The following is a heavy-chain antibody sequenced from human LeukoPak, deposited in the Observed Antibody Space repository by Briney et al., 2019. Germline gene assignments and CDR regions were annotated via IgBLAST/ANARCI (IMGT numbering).Heavy chain of an antibody. J-gene: IGHJ4*02. V-gene: IGHV3-30*18. D-gene: IGHD2-15*01. CDR2: VSSDGGTT. CDR3: TKESATGSRYSFDY. CDR1: GFTFSRHG. Sequence: GESLRLSCAASGFTFSRHGIHWVRQAPGKGLEWVAVVSSDGGTTYYADSVKGRFTISRDNSKNTLYLQMNSLRGEDTAIYYCTKESATGSRYSFDYWGQGTLVTVSS.